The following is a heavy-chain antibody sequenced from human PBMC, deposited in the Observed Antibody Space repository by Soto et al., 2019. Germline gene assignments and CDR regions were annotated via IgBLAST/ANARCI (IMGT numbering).Heavy chain of an antibody. V-gene: IGHV1-18*01. CDR2: MSTSNGNT. CDR3: ARDRNWVDS. Sequence: QVQLVQSGAEVKKPRASVKVSCKASGYTFTSYDISWVRQAPGQGLEWMGWMSTSNGNTNYAQKLQGRVTMTTDTSTSTANMELRSLRPDDTAVYFCARDRNWVDSWGQGTLVTVS. J-gene: IGHJ5*01. CDR1: GYTFTSYD.